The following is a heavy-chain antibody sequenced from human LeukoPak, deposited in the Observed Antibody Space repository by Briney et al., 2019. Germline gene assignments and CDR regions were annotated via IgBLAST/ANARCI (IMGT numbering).Heavy chain of an antibody. CDR3: ARDRTYGTDY. CDR1: GGSISSSSYY. V-gene: IGHV4-39*07. D-gene: IGHD3-10*01. CDR2: IYYSGST. Sequence: RPSETLSLTCTVSGGSISSSSYYWGWIRQPPGKGLEWIGSIYYSGSTYYNPSLKSRVTILVDTSKNQFSLKLSSVTAADTAVYYCARDRTYGTDYWGQGALVTVSS. J-gene: IGHJ4*02.